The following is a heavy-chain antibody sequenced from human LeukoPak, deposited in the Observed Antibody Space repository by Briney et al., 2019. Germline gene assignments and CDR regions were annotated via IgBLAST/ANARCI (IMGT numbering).Heavy chain of an antibody. CDR1: GGTFNTYA. CDR2: IIPILDVA. J-gene: IGHJ6*02. V-gene: IGHV1-69*04. Sequence: ASVKVSCKASGGTFNTYAITWVRQAPGQGLEWMGRIIPILDVADSAQRFQGRVTITADRSTSTVYMELNSQGSEDTAIYYCARFPVRGYTYGFVIHHMDVWGQGTTVIVSS. D-gene: IGHD5-18*01. CDR3: ARFPVRGYTYGFVIHHMDV.